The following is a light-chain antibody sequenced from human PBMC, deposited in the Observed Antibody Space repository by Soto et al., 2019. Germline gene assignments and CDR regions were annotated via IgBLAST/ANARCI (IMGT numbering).Light chain of an antibody. J-gene: IGKJ4*01. CDR3: LQHNSYYT. Sequence: INMNQIPSTLQARGQDIVSITCPASRSISSWLARYHQKPGKAPKLLIYKASSLESGVPSRFSGSGSGTEFTLTIISLQTDDIATYYCLQHNSYYTFCGGTNVDIK. CDR2: KAS. CDR1: RSISSW. V-gene: IGKV1-5*03.